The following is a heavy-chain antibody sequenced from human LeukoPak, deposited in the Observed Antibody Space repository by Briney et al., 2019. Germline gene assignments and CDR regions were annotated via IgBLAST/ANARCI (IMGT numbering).Heavy chain of an antibody. J-gene: IGHJ4*02. CDR1: GFTFTSSA. CDR2: IVVGSGNT. V-gene: IGHV1-58*01. D-gene: IGHD4-11*01. CDR3: ARGTTVTTNFDY. Sequence: EASVKVSCKASGFTFTSSAVQWVRQARGQRLEWIGWIVVGSGNTNYAQKFQERVTITRDMSTSTAYMELSSLRSEDTAVYYCARGTTVTTNFDYWGQGTLVTVSS.